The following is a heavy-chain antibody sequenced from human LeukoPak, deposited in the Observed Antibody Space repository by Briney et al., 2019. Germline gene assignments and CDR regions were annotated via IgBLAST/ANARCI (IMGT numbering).Heavy chain of an antibody. V-gene: IGHV4-59*01. CDR1: GGYIRSFY. Sequence: SETLSLTCTVSGGYIRSFYWSWIRQPRGKGLEWIGSIYYSGNTNYNPSLKSRVTISVGTSRTQFSLKLSSVTAVDTAMYYCAREGDVDLSAFDIWGPGTVVTVSS. CDR2: IYYSGNT. CDR3: AREGDVDLSAFDI. J-gene: IGHJ3*02. D-gene: IGHD5-12*01.